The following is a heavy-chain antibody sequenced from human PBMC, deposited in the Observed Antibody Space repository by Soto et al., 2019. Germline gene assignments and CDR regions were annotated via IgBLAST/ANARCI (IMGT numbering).Heavy chain of an antibody. V-gene: IGHV3-53*01. Sequence: GGSLRLSCAASGFTVSSNYMSWVRQAPGKGLEWVSVIYSGGSTYYADSVKGRFTISRDNSKNTLYLQMNSLRAEDTAVYYCASTGVVKGMYYFDYWGQGTLVTVSS. D-gene: IGHD3-3*01. CDR3: ASTGVVKGMYYFDY. CDR1: GFTVSSNY. CDR2: IYSGGST. J-gene: IGHJ4*02.